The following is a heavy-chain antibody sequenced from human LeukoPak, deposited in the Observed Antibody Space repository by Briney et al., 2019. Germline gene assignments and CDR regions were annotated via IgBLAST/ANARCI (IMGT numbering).Heavy chain of an antibody. CDR2: MSSSDDGR. D-gene: IGHD1-20*01. J-gene: IGHJ4*02. CDR1: GFSFSSYA. Sequence: GGSLRLSCATSGFSFSSYAMSWVRQAPGKGLEWVSAMSSSDDGRYYAASVRGRFTISRDTSRSTLYLQMNSLRAEDTAVYYCAKVAYNWISYGPFDYWGQGTLVTVSS. CDR3: AKVAYNWISYGPFDY. V-gene: IGHV3-23*01.